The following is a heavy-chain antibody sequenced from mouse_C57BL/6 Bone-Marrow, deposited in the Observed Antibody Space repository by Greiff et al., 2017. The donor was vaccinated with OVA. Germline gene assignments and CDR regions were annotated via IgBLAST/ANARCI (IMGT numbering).Heavy chain of an antibody. CDR3: ARGYPGDY. Sequence: EVKLMESGGGLVQPGGSLKLSCAASGFTFSDYYMYWVRQTPEKRLEWVAYISNGGGSTYYPDTVKGRFTISRDNAKNTLYLQMSRLKSEDTAMYYCARGYPGDYWGQGTTLTVSS. CDR2: ISNGGGST. CDR1: GFTFSDYY. D-gene: IGHD3-1*01. J-gene: IGHJ2*01. V-gene: IGHV5-12*01.